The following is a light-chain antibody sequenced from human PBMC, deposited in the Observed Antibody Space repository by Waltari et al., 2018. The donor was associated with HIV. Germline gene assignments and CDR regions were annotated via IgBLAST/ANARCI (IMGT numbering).Light chain of an antibody. V-gene: IGLV3-10*01. CDR1: ALPKTY. CDR2: EDN. Sequence: SYELTQPPSVSVSPGQTARITCSGDALPKTYAYWYQQKSGQAPVLVIYEDNKRPSGSPERFSGSSSGTMATLTISGAQVEDEADYYCYSTDSSGNHRVFGGGTELIVL. J-gene: IGLJ2*01. CDR3: YSTDSSGNHRV.